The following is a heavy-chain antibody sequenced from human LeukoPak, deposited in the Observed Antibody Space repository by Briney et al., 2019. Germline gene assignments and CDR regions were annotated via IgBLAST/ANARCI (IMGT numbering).Heavy chain of an antibody. Sequence: GGSLRLSCAASGFTFSSYSMNWVRQAPGKGLEWVSYISTTGRTIYYADSVKGRFTISRDNAKNSLYLQMNSLRAEDTAVYYCARGTSGWWIDYWGQGTLVTVSS. J-gene: IGHJ4*02. CDR3: ARGTSGWWIDY. D-gene: IGHD6-19*01. CDR2: ISTTGRTI. CDR1: GFTFSSYS. V-gene: IGHV3-48*04.